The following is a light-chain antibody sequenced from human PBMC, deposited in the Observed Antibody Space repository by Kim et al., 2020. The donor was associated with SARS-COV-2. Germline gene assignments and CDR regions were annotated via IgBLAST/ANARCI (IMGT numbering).Light chain of an antibody. CDR1: SSNIGNNA. CDR2: YDD. V-gene: IGLV1-36*01. Sequence: QRVTISCSGSSSNIGNNAVNWYQQLPGKAPKLLIYYDDLLPSGVSDRFSGSTSGTSASLAISGLQSEDEADYYCAAWDDSLNGPVFGGGTQLTVL. CDR3: AAWDDSLNGPV. J-gene: IGLJ3*02.